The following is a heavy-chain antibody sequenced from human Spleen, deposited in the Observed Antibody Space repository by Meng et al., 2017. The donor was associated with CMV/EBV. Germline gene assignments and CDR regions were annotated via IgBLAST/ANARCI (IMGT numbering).Heavy chain of an antibody. V-gene: IGHV4-61*01. J-gene: IGHJ3*02. Sequence: SETLSLTCTVSGYAISSGYYWSWLRQPPGRGLEWIGYISYIGSTNYNPSLKSRVTISVDTSKNQFSLKLRSVTAADTAIFYCARDILERNAFDMWGQGTMVTVSS. CDR1: GYAISSGYY. D-gene: IGHD1-1*01. CDR3: ARDILERNAFDM. CDR2: ISYIGST.